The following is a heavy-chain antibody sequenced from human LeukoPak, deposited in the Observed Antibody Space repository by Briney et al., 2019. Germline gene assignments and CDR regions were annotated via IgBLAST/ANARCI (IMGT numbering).Heavy chain of an antibody. Sequence: SETLSLTCAVYGGSFSGYYRSWIRQPPGKGLEWIGEINHSGSTNYNPSLKSRVTISVDTSKNQFSLKLSSVTAADTAVYYCARTVHYYDSSGYYTRFDYWGQGTLVTVSS. CDR2: INHSGST. D-gene: IGHD3-22*01. J-gene: IGHJ4*02. CDR3: ARTVHYYDSSGYYTRFDY. V-gene: IGHV4-34*01. CDR1: GGSFSGYY.